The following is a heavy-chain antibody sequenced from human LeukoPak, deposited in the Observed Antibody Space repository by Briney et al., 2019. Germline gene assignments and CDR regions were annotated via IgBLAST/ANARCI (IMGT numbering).Heavy chain of an antibody. CDR2: IYYSGSA. CDR1: GDSITNDY. D-gene: IGHD6-13*01. J-gene: IGHJ4*02. V-gene: IGHV4-59*08. Sequence: SETLSLTCAVSGDSITNDYWTWIRQPPGKGLEWIGYIYYSGSAKYNPSLKSRVSMSIDMSKKQISLKVTSVTAADTAVYYCASGVTAAEFDYWGQGTLVTVSS. CDR3: ASGVTAAEFDY.